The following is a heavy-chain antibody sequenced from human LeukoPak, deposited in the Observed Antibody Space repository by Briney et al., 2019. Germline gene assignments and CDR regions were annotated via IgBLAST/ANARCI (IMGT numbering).Heavy chain of an antibody. CDR1: GGSFSGYY. D-gene: IGHD3-22*01. Sequence: SETLSLTCAVYGGSFSGYYWSWIRQPPGKGLEWIGEINHSGSTNYNPSLKSRVTISVDTSKNQFSLKLSSVTAADTAVYYCARHDSSGYYICDYWGQGTLVTVSS. CDR2: INHSGST. V-gene: IGHV4-34*01. CDR3: ARHDSSGYYICDY. J-gene: IGHJ4*02.